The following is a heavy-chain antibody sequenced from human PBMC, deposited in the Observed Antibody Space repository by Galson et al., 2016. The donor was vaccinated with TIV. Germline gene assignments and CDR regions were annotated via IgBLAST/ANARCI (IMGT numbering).Heavy chain of an antibody. CDR3: ARDKSGFETVDYFYYYMEV. V-gene: IGHV3-53*05. CDR1: GLSVSINY. J-gene: IGHJ6*03. CDR2: ISDGGNT. Sequence: SLRLSCAASGLSVSINYMTWVRQAPGKGLEWVSLISDGGNTYYPDSVKGRFTISRDNSKNTLYLQMNSLRVEDTAVYFCARDKSGFETVDYFYYYMEVWGKGTTVTVSS. D-gene: IGHD5-12*01.